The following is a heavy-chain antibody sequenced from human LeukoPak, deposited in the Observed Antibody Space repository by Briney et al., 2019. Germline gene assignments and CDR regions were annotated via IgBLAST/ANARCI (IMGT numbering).Heavy chain of an antibody. CDR1: GGYISSYY. J-gene: IGHJ3*02. Sequence: SETLSLTCTVSGGYISSYYWSWIRQPPGKGLEWIGYIYYSGSTNYNPSLKSRVTISVDTSKNQFSLKLSSVTAAGTAVYYCARGVTADAFDIWGQGTMVTVSS. V-gene: IGHV4-59*01. CDR3: ARGVTADAFDI. D-gene: IGHD2-21*02. CDR2: IYYSGST.